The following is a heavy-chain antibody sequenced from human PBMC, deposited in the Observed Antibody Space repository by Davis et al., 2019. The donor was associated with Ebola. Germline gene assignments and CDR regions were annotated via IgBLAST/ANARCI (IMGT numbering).Heavy chain of an antibody. D-gene: IGHD6-19*01. CDR3: ATVTITLAGHAFDI. J-gene: IGHJ3*02. CDR2: IYYSGTT. V-gene: IGHV4-39*07. Sequence: PSETLSLTCLVSDDSMTSSSYYWGWIRQSPGKGPEWIGSIYYSGTTFYNPSFKSRATISADASRHQFSPRVTSVTAADTAVYYCATVTITLAGHAFDIWGQGTMVTVSS. CDR1: DDSMTSSSYY.